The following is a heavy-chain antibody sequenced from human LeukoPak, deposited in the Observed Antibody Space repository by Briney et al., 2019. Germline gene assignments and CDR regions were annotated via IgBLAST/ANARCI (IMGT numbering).Heavy chain of an antibody. CDR2: IKTDGSDT. CDR3: ARGGYSSHTL. V-gene: IGHV3-74*01. D-gene: IGHD3-22*01. Sequence: PGGSLRLSCAASGFTFSSYWMHWVRQSPGKGLVWVSRIKTDGSDTYYADSVRGRFTISRDNAKNTLYLQMDSLRAEDTAVYFCARGGYSSHTLWGQGTLVTVSS. CDR1: GFTFSSYW. J-gene: IGHJ4*02.